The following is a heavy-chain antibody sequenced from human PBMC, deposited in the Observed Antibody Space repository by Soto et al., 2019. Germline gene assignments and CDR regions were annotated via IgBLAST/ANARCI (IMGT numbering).Heavy chain of an antibody. CDR1: GFTFSSYW. D-gene: IGHD3-9*01. Sequence: GGSLRLSCAASGFTFSSYWMSWVRQAPGKGLEWVANIKQDGSEKYYVDSVKGRFTISRDNAKNSLYLQMNSLRAEDTAVYYCARDAWGRAYYDILTGYYWNWFDPWGQGTLVTVSS. V-gene: IGHV3-7*04. CDR2: IKQDGSEK. J-gene: IGHJ5*02. CDR3: ARDAWGRAYYDILTGYYWNWFDP.